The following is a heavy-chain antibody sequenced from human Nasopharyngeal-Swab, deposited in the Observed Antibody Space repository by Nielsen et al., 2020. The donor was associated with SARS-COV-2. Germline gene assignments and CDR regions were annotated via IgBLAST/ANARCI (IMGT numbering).Heavy chain of an antibody. D-gene: IGHD1-26*01. Sequence: SVKVSCKASGGTFSSYAISWVRQAPGQGLEWMGGIIPIFGTANYAQKFQGRVTITADESTSTAYMKLSSLRSEDTAVYYCARDPRSFNSGNNTSRWWFDPWGQGTLVTVSS. CDR2: IIPIFGTA. CDR3: ARDPRSFNSGNNTSRWWFDP. J-gene: IGHJ5*02. CDR1: GGTFSSYA. V-gene: IGHV1-69*13.